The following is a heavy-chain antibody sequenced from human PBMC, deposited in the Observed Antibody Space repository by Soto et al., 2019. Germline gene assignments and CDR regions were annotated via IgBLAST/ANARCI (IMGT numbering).Heavy chain of an antibody. D-gene: IGHD1-26*01. CDR1: GFAFSRYA. Sequence: QLLESGGGLVQPGGSLRLSCATSGFAFSRYAMSWVRQTPGKGPEWVSTISASGTKTFAADSVKGRFTISRDNSNNPVFLQMSSLRGDDTAFYYCAEDFGGATTWGQGTLVTVSS. V-gene: IGHV3-23*01. J-gene: IGHJ5*02. CDR2: ISASGTKT. CDR3: AEDFGGATT.